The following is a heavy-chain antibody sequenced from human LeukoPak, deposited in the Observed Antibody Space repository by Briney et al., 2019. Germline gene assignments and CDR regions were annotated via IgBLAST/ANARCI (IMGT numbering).Heavy chain of an antibody. CDR2: ISYSGST. V-gene: IGHV4-59*01. CDR3: ARGVGSGGYYGSSHWHLDL. CDR1: GGSISSYF. D-gene: IGHD3-22*01. J-gene: IGHJ2*01. Sequence: SETLSLTCTVSGGSISSYFWNWVRQPPGKGLEWIGYISYSGSTSYNSSFNSRVTISLDTSKKQVSLKLSFVTAADTAVYFCARGVGSGGYYGSSHWHLDLWGRGTLVTVSS.